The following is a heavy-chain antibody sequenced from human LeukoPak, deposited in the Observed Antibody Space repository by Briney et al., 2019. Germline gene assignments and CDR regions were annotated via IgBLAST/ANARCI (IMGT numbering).Heavy chain of an antibody. Sequence: ASVKVSCKASGGTFSSYAMSWVRQAPGKGLEWVSAISGSGGSTYYADSVKGRFTISRDNSKNTLYLQMNSLRAEDTAVYYCAKGGAYSSSWYGGRGPNSFKYYFDYWGQGTLVTVSS. CDR2: ISGSGGST. CDR1: GGTFSSYA. J-gene: IGHJ4*02. D-gene: IGHD6-13*01. CDR3: AKGGAYSSSWYGGRGPNSFKYYFDY. V-gene: IGHV3-23*01.